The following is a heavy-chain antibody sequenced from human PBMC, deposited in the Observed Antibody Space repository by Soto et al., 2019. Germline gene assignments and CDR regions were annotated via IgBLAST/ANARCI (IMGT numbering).Heavy chain of an antibody. CDR3: ARGGPSSGSSLSA. D-gene: IGHD1-26*01. CDR2: IIPIFGTG. V-gene: IGHV1-69*01. Sequence: QVQLVQSGAEVRNPGSSVKVSCKASGGTFSSYAISWVRQAPGQGLEWMGGIIPIFGTGNYAQKFQGRVTITADESTSTVYMELSSLRSEDTAVYYCARGGPSSGSSLSAWGQGTLVTVSS. J-gene: IGHJ5*02. CDR1: GGTFSSYA.